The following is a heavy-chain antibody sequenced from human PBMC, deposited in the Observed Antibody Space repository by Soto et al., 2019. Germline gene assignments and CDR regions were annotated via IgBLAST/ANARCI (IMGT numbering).Heavy chain of an antibody. D-gene: IGHD1-1*01. V-gene: IGHV3-53*01. Sequence: EVQLVESGGGLIQPGGSLRISCAASGFNVSHNYMSWVRQPPGKGLEWVAIMLSGGRTYYADSVKGRVTISRDNSKNTLYFQMHSLRADDTAVYYCARDPGHGLDVWGQGTTVIVSS. J-gene: IGHJ6*02. CDR3: ARDPGHGLDV. CDR2: MLSGGRT. CDR1: GFNVSHNY.